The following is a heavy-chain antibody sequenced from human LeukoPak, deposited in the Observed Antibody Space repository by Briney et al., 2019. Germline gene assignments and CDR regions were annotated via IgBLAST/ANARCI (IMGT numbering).Heavy chain of an antibody. J-gene: IGHJ4*02. V-gene: IGHV4-59*01. CDR2: IYYSGST. D-gene: IGHD3-10*01. CDR3: AGNYYGSGSYYSEGRY. CDR1: GGSIRSYY. Sequence: PSETLSLTCTVSGGSIRSYYWSWIRQPPGKGLEWIGYIYYSGSTNYNPSLKSRVSLSVDTSKNQFSLKLSSVTAADTAVYYCAGNYYGSGSYYSEGRYWGQGTLVTVSS.